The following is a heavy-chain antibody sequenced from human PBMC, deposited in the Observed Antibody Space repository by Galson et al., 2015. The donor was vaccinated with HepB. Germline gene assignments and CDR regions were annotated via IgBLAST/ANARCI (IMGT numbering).Heavy chain of an antibody. CDR1: GFTFSRHG. D-gene: IGHD2-2*01. J-gene: IGHJ4*02. V-gene: IGHV3-33*01. CDR3: AREDPTVAVAVLDY. CDR2: TWYDGSNQ. Sequence: SLRLSCAASGFTFSRHGMHWVRQAPGKGLEWVALTWYDGSNQYYGDSVKGRFTISRDNAKNTLYLQMNSLRVEDTAVYYCAREDPTVAVAVLDYWGQGTLVAVSS.